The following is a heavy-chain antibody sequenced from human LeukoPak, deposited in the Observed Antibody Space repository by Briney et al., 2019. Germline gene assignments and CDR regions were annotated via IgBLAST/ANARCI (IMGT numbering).Heavy chain of an antibody. J-gene: IGHJ3*02. V-gene: IGHV4-61*02. CDR2: IFTTGST. CDR1: GGSISSGRFY. Sequence: SETLSLTCTVSGGSISSGRFYWSWIRQPAGKGLEWIGRIFTTGSTNYNPSLKSRVTISVDTSKNQFSLKLSSVTAADTAVYYCARRSLVGLWSDAFDIWGQGTMVTVSS. D-gene: IGHD1-26*01. CDR3: ARRSLVGLWSDAFDI.